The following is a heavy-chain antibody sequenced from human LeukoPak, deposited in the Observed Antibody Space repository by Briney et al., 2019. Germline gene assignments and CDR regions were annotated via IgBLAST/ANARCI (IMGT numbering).Heavy chain of an antibody. V-gene: IGHV3-21*01. Sequence: PGGSLRLSYAASGFTFSSYSMNWVRQAPGKGLEWVSSISSSSSYIYYADSVKGRFTISRDNAKNSLYLQMNSLRAEDTAVYYCARATGVYDYVWGSYRLTYFDYWGQGTLVTVSS. CDR2: ISSSSSYI. D-gene: IGHD3-16*02. CDR1: GFTFSSYS. CDR3: ARATGVYDYVWGSYRLTYFDY. J-gene: IGHJ4*02.